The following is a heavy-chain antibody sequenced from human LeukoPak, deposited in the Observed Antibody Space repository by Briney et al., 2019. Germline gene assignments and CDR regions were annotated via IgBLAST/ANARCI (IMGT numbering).Heavy chain of an antibody. CDR3: AGGEIAAAATVDY. CDR1: NYSISDGYY. D-gene: IGHD6-13*01. V-gene: IGHV4-38-2*02. CDR2: IYHSGNT. Sequence: PSETLSLTCSVSNYSISDGYYWGWIRQPPGKGLEYIAAIYHSGNTLYNPSLKSRVTISVDTSKNQFSLKLSSVTAADTAVYYCAGGEIAAAATVDYWGQGTLVTVSS. J-gene: IGHJ4*02.